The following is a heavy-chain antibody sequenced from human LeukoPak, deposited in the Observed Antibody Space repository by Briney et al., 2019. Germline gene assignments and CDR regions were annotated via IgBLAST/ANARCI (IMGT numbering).Heavy chain of an antibody. D-gene: IGHD4-17*01. J-gene: IGHJ3*02. CDR1: GYTFTSYY. CDR3: ARDDYGDYVYGAFDI. V-gene: IGHV1-46*01. CDR2: TNPSGGST. Sequence: ASVKVSCKASGYTFTSYYMHWERQAPGQGLEWMGITNPSGGSTSYAQKFQGRVTMTRDMSTSTVYMELSRLRSDDTAVYYCARDDYGDYVYGAFDIRGQGTMVTVSS.